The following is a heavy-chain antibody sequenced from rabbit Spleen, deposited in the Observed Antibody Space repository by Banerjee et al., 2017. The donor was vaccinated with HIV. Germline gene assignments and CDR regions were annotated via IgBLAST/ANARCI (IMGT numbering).Heavy chain of an antibody. Sequence: QSLEESGGDLVKPGASLTLTCTASGFSFSYSDYMCWVRQPPGKGPEWIACIGGGVTFTSYYATWAKGRFTISKTSSTTVTLQMTSLTVADTATYFCARDLDGVIGWNFGWWGQGTLVTVS. J-gene: IGHJ3*01. D-gene: IGHD4-1*01. CDR1: GFSFSYSDY. CDR2: IGGGVTFTS. CDR3: ARDLDGVIGWNFGW. V-gene: IGHV1S40*01.